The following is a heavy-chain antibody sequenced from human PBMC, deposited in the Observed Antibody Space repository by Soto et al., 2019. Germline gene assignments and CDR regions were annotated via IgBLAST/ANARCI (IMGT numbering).Heavy chain of an antibody. CDR1: GFTFSSYG. D-gene: IGHD6-25*01. CDR2: ISYDGTNK. Sequence: QVQLVESEGGVVQPGRSLRLSCAASGFTFSSYGMHWVRQAPGKGLEWVAVISYDGTNKYYADSVQGRFTISRDNSKNTLYLQMDSLRAEDTAVYYCAKGRTSSAYTAAGYGGQGTLVIVSS. V-gene: IGHV3-30*18. CDR3: AKGRTSSAYTAAGY. J-gene: IGHJ4*02.